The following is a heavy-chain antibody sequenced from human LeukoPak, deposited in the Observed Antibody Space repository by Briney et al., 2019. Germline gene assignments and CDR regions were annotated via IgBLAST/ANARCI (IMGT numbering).Heavy chain of an antibody. CDR3: ARSRLVATDY. V-gene: IGHV3-48*04. J-gene: IGHJ4*02. CDR2: ISSSSSTI. CDR1: GFTFSSYS. D-gene: IGHD5-12*01. Sequence: PGGSLRLSCAASGFTFSSYSMNWVRQAPGKGLEWVSYISSSSSTIYYADSVKGRFTISRDNAKNSLYLQMNSLRAEDTAGYYCARSRLVATDYWGQGTLVTVSS.